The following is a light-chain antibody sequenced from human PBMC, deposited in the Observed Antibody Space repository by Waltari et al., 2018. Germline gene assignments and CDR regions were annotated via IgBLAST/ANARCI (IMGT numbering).Light chain of an antibody. J-gene: IGKJ1*01. CDR3: HQRSSWPRT. CDR1: QSVGTS. Sequence: EIVLTQSPGTLSLSPGERATLPCSASQSVGTSVTWYQQKPGQAPRLLIYDVSSRATAIPDRFSGSGSGTDFTLTISSLEPEDFAVYYCHQRSSWPRTFGQGTKVELK. V-gene: IGKV3-11*01. CDR2: DVS.